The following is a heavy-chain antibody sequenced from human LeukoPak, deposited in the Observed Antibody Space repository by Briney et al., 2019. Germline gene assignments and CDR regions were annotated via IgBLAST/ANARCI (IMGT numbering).Heavy chain of an antibody. CDR2: ISGSGGNT. V-gene: IGHV3-23*01. D-gene: IGHD6-13*01. J-gene: IGHJ4*02. CDR1: GFTFSSYA. Sequence: GGSLRLSCAASGFTFSSYAMSWVRQAPGKGLEWVSSISGSGGNTYYADSVKGRFTISRDSSKSILCLQMNSLRAEDTAVYDCARDLTATAAAGTWSYFDYWGQGTLVTVSS. CDR3: ARDLTATAAAGTWSYFDY.